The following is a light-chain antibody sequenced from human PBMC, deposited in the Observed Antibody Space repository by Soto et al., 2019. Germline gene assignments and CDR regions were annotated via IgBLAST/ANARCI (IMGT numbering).Light chain of an antibody. Sequence: DIQMTQSPSTLSASVGDRVTITCRASRSVSTSLAWYQKKPGKAPKLLIFDASSLESGVPSRFSGSGSGTELTLTISSLQPDDFATYYCQHYNSYSEAFGQGTKVDIK. CDR1: RSVSTS. J-gene: IGKJ1*01. V-gene: IGKV1-5*01. CDR2: DAS. CDR3: QHYNSYSEA.